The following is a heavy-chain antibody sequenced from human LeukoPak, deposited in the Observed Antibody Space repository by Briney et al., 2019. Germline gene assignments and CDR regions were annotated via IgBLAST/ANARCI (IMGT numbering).Heavy chain of an antibody. D-gene: IGHD1-26*01. V-gene: IGHV1-2*02. CDR3: ARGAWYSGSYYDY. CDR2: INPNSGGT. J-gene: IGHJ4*02. CDR1: GYTFTDYY. Sequence: ASVKVSCKASGYTFTDYYMHWVRQAPGQGLEWMGWINPNSGGTNYAQKFQGRVTMTRDTSIGTAYMELSRLRSDDTAVYYCARGAWYSGSYYDYWGQGTLVTVSS.